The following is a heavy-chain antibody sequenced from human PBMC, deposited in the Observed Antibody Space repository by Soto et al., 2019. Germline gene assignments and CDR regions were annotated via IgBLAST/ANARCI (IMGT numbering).Heavy chain of an antibody. J-gene: IGHJ6*02. Sequence: PGESLKISCKGSGYSFTSYWIGWVRQMPGKGLEWMGIIYPGDSDTRYSPSFQGQVTISADKSISTAYLQWSSLKASDTAMYYCASSTTVVTPTHPCGMDVWGQGTTVTVSS. D-gene: IGHD4-17*01. CDR1: GYSFTSYW. CDR3: ASSTTVVTPTHPCGMDV. CDR2: IYPGDSDT. V-gene: IGHV5-51*03.